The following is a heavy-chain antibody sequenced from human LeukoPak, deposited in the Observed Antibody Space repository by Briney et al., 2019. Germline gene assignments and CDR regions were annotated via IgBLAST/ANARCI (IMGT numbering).Heavy chain of an antibody. Sequence: GGSLRLSCAASGFTVSSNYMSWVRQAPGKGLEWVSVIYSGGSTYYADSVKGRFTISRDNSKNTLYLQMNSLRAEDTAVYYCARICSSTSCASFYYYYMDVWGKGTTVTVSS. J-gene: IGHJ6*03. CDR2: IYSGGST. CDR1: GFTVSSNY. V-gene: IGHV3-53*01. CDR3: ARICSSTSCASFYYYYMDV. D-gene: IGHD2-2*01.